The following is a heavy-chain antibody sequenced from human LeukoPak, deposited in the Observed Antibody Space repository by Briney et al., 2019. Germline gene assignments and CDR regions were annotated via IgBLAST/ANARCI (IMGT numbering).Heavy chain of an antibody. J-gene: IGHJ6*03. V-gene: IGHV1-69*06. CDR1: GYTFTSYY. CDR3: ARDRESHDYGDYYYYMDV. Sequence: SVKVSCKASGYTFTSYYMHWVRQAPGQGLEWMGGIIPIFGTANYAQKFQGRVTITADKSTSTAYMELSSLRSEDTAVYYCARDRESHDYGDYYYYMDVWGKGTTVTVSS. D-gene: IGHD4-17*01. CDR2: IIPIFGTA.